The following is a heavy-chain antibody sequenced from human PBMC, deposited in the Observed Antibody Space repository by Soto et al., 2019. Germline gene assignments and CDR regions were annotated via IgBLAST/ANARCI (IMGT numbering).Heavy chain of an antibody. CDR3: ARAEYSSSWSPYYYYYGMDV. Sequence: GGSLRLSCAVSGFTFDSYPMHWVRQAPCKGLGWVAVVSYDGTKEYYADSVKGRFTISRDNSKSTLSLQMNSLRADDTAVYYCARAEYSSSWSPYYYYYGMDVWGQGTTVTVSS. CDR2: VSYDGTKE. D-gene: IGHD6-13*01. CDR1: GFTFDSYP. V-gene: IGHV3-30*14. J-gene: IGHJ6*02.